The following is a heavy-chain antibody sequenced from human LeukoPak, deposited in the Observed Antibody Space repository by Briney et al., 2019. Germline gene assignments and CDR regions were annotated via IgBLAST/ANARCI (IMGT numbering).Heavy chain of an antibody. V-gene: IGHV3-48*04. CDR1: GFTFSSYW. CDR3: ARDMLVGALKYFQH. Sequence: PGGSLRLSCAASGFTFSSYWMSWVRQAPGKGLEWVSYISSSSSTIYYVDSVKGRFTISRDNAKNSLYLQMNSLRAEDTAVYYCARDMLVGALKYFQHWGQGTLVTVSS. CDR2: ISSSSSTI. D-gene: IGHD1-26*01. J-gene: IGHJ1*01.